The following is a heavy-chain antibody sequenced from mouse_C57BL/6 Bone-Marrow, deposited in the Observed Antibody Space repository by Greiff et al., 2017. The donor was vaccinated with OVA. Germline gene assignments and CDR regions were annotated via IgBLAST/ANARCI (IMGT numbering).Heavy chain of an antibody. J-gene: IGHJ3*01. CDR1: GYSITSGYY. Sequence: ESGPGLVKPSQSLSLTCSVTGYSITSGYYWNWIRQFPGNKLEWMGYISYDGSNNYNPSLKNRISITRDTSKNQFFLKLNSVTNEDTAPYYCARDIYYGSTSWFAYWGQGTLVTVSA. V-gene: IGHV3-6*01. D-gene: IGHD1-1*01. CDR2: ISYDGSN. CDR3: ARDIYYGSTSWFAY.